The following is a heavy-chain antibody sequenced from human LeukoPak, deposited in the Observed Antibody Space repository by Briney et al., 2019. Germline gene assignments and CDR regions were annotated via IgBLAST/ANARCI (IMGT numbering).Heavy chain of an antibody. J-gene: IGHJ6*03. CDR3: ARDTLGVVITNYYYYMDV. Sequence: GGSLRLSWAASGFTFSSYWMSWVRQAPGKGLEWVANIKQDGSEKYYVDSVKGRFTISRDNAKNSLYLQMNSLRAEDTAVYYCARDTLGVVITNYYYYMDVWGKETTVTVSS. D-gene: IGHD2-21*01. CDR2: IKQDGSEK. V-gene: IGHV3-7*01. CDR1: GFTFSSYW.